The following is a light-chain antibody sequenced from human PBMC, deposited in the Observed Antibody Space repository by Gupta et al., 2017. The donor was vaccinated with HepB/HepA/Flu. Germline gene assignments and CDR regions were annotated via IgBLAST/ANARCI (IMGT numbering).Light chain of an antibody. CDR3: SSYTSSSTFV. CDR1: SSDVGGYNY. Sequence: QSALTQPASVSGSPGQSITISCTGTSSDVGGYNYVSWYQQHPGKAPKLMIYDVSNRPAGGSNRFSGSKAGNTASLTISGLQAEDEADYYGSSYTSSSTFVFGGGTKLTVL. CDR2: DVS. J-gene: IGLJ2*01. V-gene: IGLV2-14*03.